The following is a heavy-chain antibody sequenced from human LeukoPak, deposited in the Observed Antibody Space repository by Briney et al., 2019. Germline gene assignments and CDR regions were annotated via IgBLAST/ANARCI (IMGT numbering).Heavy chain of an antibody. J-gene: IGHJ5*02. CDR1: GGSISSSSYY. D-gene: IGHD3-10*01. CDR2: IYYSGST. V-gene: IGHV4-39*02. CDR3: ARERVGEFNWFDP. Sequence: SETLSLTCTVSGGSISSSSYYWGWIRQPPGKGLEWIGSIYYSGSTYYNPSLKSRVTISVDTSKNQFSLKLSSVTAADTAVYYCARERVGEFNWFDPWGQGTLVTVSS.